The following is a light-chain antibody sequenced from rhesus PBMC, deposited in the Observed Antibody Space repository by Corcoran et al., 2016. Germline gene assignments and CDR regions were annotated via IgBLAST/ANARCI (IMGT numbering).Light chain of an antibody. Sequence: EIVMTQSPATLSLSPGETAALSCRASERVGSYLAWYQQKPGQGPKLSVNRSYFRATGLPDRFRGSGSRTEFTLTISSLEPDDFGVYHCQQYNDLLPTFGQGTKVEIK. CDR1: ERVGSY. V-gene: IGKV3-40*03. J-gene: IGKJ1*01. CDR2: RSY. CDR3: QQYNDLLPT.